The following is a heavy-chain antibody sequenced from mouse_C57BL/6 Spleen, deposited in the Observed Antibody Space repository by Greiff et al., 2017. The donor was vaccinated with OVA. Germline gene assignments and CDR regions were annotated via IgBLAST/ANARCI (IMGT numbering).Heavy chain of an antibody. D-gene: IGHD2-4*01. CDR3: ASSYYDYEGYAMDY. J-gene: IGHJ4*01. V-gene: IGHV5-17*01. CDR1: GFTFSDYG. CDR2: ISSGSSTI. Sequence: EVMLVESGGGLVKPGGSLKLSCAASGFTFSDYGMHWVRQAPEKGLEWVAYISSGSSTIYYADTVKGRFTISRDNAKNTLFLQMTSLRSEDTAMYYCASSYYDYEGYAMDYWGQGTSVTVSS.